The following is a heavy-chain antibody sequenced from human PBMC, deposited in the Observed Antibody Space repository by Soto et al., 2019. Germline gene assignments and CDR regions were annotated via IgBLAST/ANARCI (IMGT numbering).Heavy chain of an antibody. CDR1: GFTFSSYA. CDR2: ISGSGGST. V-gene: IGHV3-23*01. Sequence: GGSLRLSCAASGFTFSSYAMSWVRQAPGKGLEWVSAISGSGGSTYYADSVKGRFTISRDNSKNTLYLQMNSLRAEDTAVYYCAKGLWEYSSSRKAGPIYYYYYCYMDVWGKGTTVTVSS. D-gene: IGHD6-13*01. CDR3: AKGLWEYSSSRKAGPIYYYYYCYMDV. J-gene: IGHJ6*03.